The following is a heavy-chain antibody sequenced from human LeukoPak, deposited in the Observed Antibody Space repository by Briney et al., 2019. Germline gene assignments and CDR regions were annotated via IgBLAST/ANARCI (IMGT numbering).Heavy chain of an antibody. CDR2: ISYTGTYI. Sequence: KPGGSLRLSCAASGFTFSSYGMHWVRQAPGKGLEWVSSISYTGTYIYYADSVKGRFTISRDNAQNSLYLQMNSLRAEDTAIYYCVRDRGTYRPIDYWGQGTLVTVSS. D-gene: IGHD1-26*01. V-gene: IGHV3-21*04. CDR3: VRDRGTYRPIDY. CDR1: GFTFSSYG. J-gene: IGHJ4*02.